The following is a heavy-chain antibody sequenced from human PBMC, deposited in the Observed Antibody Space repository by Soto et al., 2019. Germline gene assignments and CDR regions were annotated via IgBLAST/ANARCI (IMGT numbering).Heavy chain of an antibody. J-gene: IGHJ3*02. V-gene: IGHV1-18*01. Sequence: ASVKVSWKASGYTFTSYGISLVRQAPGQGLEWMGWISAYNGNTNYAQKLQGRVTTTTDTSTSTAYMELRSLRSDDTAVYYCARVRQLGRFSDAFDIWGQGTMVTVSS. CDR1: GYTFTSYG. CDR3: ARVRQLGRFSDAFDI. CDR2: ISAYNGNT. D-gene: IGHD6-6*01.